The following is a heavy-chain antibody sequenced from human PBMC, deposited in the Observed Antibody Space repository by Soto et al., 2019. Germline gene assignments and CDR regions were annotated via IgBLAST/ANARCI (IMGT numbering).Heavy chain of an antibody. J-gene: IGHJ4*02. Sequence: SETLSLTCTVSGGSISSYYWSWIRQPPGKGLEWIGYIYYSGSTNYNPSLKSRVTISVDTSKNQFSLKLSSVTAADTAVYYCARGYDFWSGPRYYFDYWGQGTLVTVSS. D-gene: IGHD3-3*01. CDR1: GGSISSYY. V-gene: IGHV4-59*01. CDR3: ARGYDFWSGPRYYFDY. CDR2: IYYSGST.